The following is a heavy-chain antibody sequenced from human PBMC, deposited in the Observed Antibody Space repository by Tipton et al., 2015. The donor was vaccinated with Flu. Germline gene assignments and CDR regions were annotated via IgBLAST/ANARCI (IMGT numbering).Heavy chain of an antibody. CDR3: AKDKNEFYAFEN. V-gene: IGHV3-33*06. CDR2: IWYDGSNK. D-gene: IGHD2/OR15-2a*01. Sequence: SLRLSCAASGFIFSTCGMHWVRQAPGKGLEWVAVIWYDGSNKYYADSVKGRFTISRDNSKNTVYLQMNSLRAEDTAVYYCAKDKNEFYAFENWAQGTLVTVSS. CDR1: GFIFSTCG. J-gene: IGHJ4*02.